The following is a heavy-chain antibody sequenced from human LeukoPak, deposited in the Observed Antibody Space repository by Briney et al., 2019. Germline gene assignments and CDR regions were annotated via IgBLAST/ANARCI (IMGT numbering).Heavy chain of an antibody. J-gene: IGHJ5*02. CDR2: IYWDDDK. Sequence: SGPTLVNPTQTLTLTCTFSGFSLSTSGGGVGWIRQPPGKALEWLALIYWDDDKRYSPSLKSRLTITKDTSKNQVVLTMTNMDPVDTATYYCAHRGYSPNGNWFDPWGQGTLVTVSS. D-gene: IGHD5-18*01. V-gene: IGHV2-5*02. CDR3: AHRGYSPNGNWFDP. CDR1: GFSLSTSGGG.